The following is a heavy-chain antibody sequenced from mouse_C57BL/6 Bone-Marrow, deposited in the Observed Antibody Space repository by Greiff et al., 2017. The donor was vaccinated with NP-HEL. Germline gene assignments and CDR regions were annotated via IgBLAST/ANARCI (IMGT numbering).Heavy chain of an antibody. V-gene: IGHV1-69*01. CDR1: GYTFTSYW. Sequence: QVQLQQPGAELVMPGASVKLSCKASGYTFTSYWMHWVKQRPGQGLEWIGEIDPSDSYTNYNQKFKGKSTLTVDKSSSTAYMQLSSLTSEDSAVYYCAREGNGYYPAWFAYWGQGTLVTVSA. CDR3: AREGNGYYPAWFAY. J-gene: IGHJ3*01. CDR2: IDPSDSYT. D-gene: IGHD2-3*01.